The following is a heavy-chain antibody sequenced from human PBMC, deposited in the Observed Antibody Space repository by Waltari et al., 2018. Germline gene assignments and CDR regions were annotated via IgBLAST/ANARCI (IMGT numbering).Heavy chain of an antibody. CDR2: TNTDGSFT. CDR3: VRGSLNPGFDY. J-gene: IGHJ4*02. Sequence: EVQLVESGGGLVQPGGSLRLSCAVFGFTFSSYWIHWCRQTPGEGLVWLSRTNTDGSFTNYADSVEGRFTMSRDNAKDTVYLQMNSLRAEDTAIYYCVRGSLNPGFDYWGQGTLVTVSS. V-gene: IGHV3-74*01. CDR1: GFTFSSYW.